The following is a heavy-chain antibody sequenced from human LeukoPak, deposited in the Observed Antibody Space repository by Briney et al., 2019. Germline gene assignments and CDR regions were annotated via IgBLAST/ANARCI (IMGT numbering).Heavy chain of an antibody. V-gene: IGHV3-48*03. CDR2: ISSSGSTI. CDR3: ARDRIVVVPAAMYYYGMDV. J-gene: IGHJ6*02. Sequence: GGSLRLSCAASGFTFSSYEMNWVRQAPGKGPEWVSYISSSGSTIYYADSVKGRFTISRDNAKNSLYLQMNSLRAEDTAVYYCARDRIVVVPAAMYYYGMDVWGQGTTVTVSS. D-gene: IGHD2-2*01. CDR1: GFTFSSYE.